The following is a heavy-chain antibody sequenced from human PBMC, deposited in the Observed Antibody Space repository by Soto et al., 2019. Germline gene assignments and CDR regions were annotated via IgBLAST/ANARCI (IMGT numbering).Heavy chain of an antibody. CDR3: VRDGSKTRRDWFDP. V-gene: IGHV4-4*07. CDR1: GGSISKFY. Sequence: SETLSLTCSVSGGSISKFYWSWIRKTAGKGLEWMGRVYATGTTDYNPSLRSRVAMSVDISRKTFSLRLTSVTAADTGMYYCVRDGSKTRRDWFDPWGQGKLVTFSS. CDR2: VYATGTT. D-gene: IGHD6-6*01. J-gene: IGHJ5*02.